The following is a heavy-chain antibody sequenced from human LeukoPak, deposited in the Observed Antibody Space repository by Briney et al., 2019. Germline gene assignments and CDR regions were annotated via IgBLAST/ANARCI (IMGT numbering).Heavy chain of an antibody. V-gene: IGHV3-23*01. J-gene: IGHJ4*02. CDR1: GFTFSSYA. D-gene: IGHD6-13*01. CDR3: AKTRPLDSSSWSHGDY. CDR2: ISGSGGST. Sequence: LPGGSLRLSCAASGFTFSSYAMSWVRQAPGKGLEWVSAISGSGGSTYYADSVKGRFTISRDNSKNTLYLQMNSLRAEDTAVYYCAKTRPLDSSSWSHGDYWGQGTLVTVSS.